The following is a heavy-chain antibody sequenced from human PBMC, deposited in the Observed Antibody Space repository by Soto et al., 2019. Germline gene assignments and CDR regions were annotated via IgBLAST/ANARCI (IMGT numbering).Heavy chain of an antibody. V-gene: IGHV4-34*01. Sequence: SETLSLTCAAYGGSFSGYYWSWIRQPPGKGLEWIGEINHSGSTNYNPSLKSRVTISVDTSKNQFSLKLSSVTAADTAVYYCAVTGIAAAAPGPPIDYWGQGTLVTVSS. J-gene: IGHJ4*02. D-gene: IGHD6-13*01. CDR1: GGSFSGYY. CDR3: AVTGIAAAAPGPPIDY. CDR2: INHSGST.